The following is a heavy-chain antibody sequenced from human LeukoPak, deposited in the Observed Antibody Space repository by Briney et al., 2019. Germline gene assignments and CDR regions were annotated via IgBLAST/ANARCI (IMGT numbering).Heavy chain of an antibody. CDR2: IFPIFGTE. J-gene: IGHJ6*03. Sequence: ASVTVSCKASGGTFSSYAFSWLRQAPGQGLEWMGGIFPIFGTENYEQKFQGRVTISTDEYTSTAYMELSSLRSEDTAVYYCASSLWFGDYGHYYYMDVWGKGTTVTVSS. CDR3: ASSLWFGDYGHYYYMDV. V-gene: IGHV1-69*05. D-gene: IGHD3-10*01. CDR1: GGTFSSYA.